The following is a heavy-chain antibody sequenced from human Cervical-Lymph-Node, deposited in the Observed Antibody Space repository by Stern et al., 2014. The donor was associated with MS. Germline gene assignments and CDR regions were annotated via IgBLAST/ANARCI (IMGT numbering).Heavy chain of an antibody. V-gene: IGHV1-24*01. D-gene: IGHD2-21*02. Sequence: VQLVESGAEVKKPGASVKVSCKVSGYTLSEISMHWVRQAPGKGLEWMGGFDPEHGKTRYAQKFQGRVTMAEDRSTDTAYMDLSSLRSEDTAVYYCATPRGRVTYYYGMDVWGQGTTVTVSS. J-gene: IGHJ6*02. CDR3: ATPRGRVTYYYGMDV. CDR2: FDPEHGKT. CDR1: GYTLSEIS.